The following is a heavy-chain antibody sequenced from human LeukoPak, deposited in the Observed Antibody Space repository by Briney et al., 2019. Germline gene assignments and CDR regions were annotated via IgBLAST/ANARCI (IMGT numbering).Heavy chain of an antibody. CDR2: INSDGRST. CDR3: AKGAVTRRLFQAEYFQH. Sequence: GSLRLSCAASGFTFSSYWMHWVRQAPGKGLVWVSHINSDGRSTSYADSVKGRFTISRDNAKNTPYLQMNSLRAEDTAVYYCAKGAVTRRLFQAEYFQHWGQGTLVTVSS. V-gene: IGHV3-74*01. D-gene: IGHD4-17*01. CDR1: GFTFSSYW. J-gene: IGHJ1*01.